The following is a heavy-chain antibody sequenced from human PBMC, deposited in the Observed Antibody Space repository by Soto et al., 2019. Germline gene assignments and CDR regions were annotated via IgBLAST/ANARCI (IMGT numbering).Heavy chain of an antibody. CDR3: TVEGSGSNRY. D-gene: IGHD3-10*01. V-gene: IGHV3-73*01. J-gene: IGHJ4*02. CDR1: GFTFSGSA. CDR2: IRSKANSYAT. Sequence: EVQLVESGGGLVQPGGSLKLSCAASGFTFSGSAMHWVRQASGKGLEWVGRIRSKANSYATEYGASVKGRFTISRDDSKNTAYLQMNSLKTEDTDMYYCTVEGSGSNRYWGQGTLVTVSS.